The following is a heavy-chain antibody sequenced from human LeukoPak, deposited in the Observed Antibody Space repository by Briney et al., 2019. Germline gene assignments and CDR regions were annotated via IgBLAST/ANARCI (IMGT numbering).Heavy chain of an antibody. Sequence: GGSLRLSCAASGFTLSSYAMSWVRQAPGKGLEWISSISASGGSTNYADSVKGRFTISRDNSKNTVYLQMNSLRAEDTAVYYCAKVMKGSERLTMVRGVIIKTAGLYYMDVWGKGTTVTVSS. CDR1: GFTLSSYA. D-gene: IGHD3-10*01. CDR2: ISASGGST. V-gene: IGHV3-23*01. J-gene: IGHJ6*03. CDR3: AKVMKGSERLTMVRGVIIKTAGLYYMDV.